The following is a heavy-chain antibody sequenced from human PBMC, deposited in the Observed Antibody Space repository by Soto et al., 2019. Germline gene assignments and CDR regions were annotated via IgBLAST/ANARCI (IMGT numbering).Heavy chain of an antibody. V-gene: IGHV3-53*01. CDR3: ATDSPNVGIGYFDS. D-gene: IGHD1-26*01. Sequence: EVQVVESGGDLIQPGGSLRLSCAAYGFKVGSSYVTWGRQAPGKGLEWVSVIVSGGGTHYADSVTGRFTVSRDVSNNTVYLQMSSRRAEDTAVYFCATDSPNVGIGYFDSWGLGTLVTVSS. CDR2: IVSGGGT. CDR1: GFKVGSSY. J-gene: IGHJ4*02.